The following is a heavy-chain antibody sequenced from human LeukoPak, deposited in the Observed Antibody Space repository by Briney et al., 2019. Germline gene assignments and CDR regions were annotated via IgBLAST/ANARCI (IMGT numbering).Heavy chain of an antibody. CDR3: ARDRGDSSGYYLDAFDI. D-gene: IGHD3-22*01. Sequence: PGGSLRLSCAASGFTFSRYAMTWVRQAPGKGLEWVSVIYTGGTAYYADSVKGRFSISRHNSNNTLYLQMNSLRVEDTAVYYCARDRGDSSGYYLDAFDIWGQGTMVTVSS. CDR2: IYTGGTA. CDR1: GFTFSRYA. V-gene: IGHV3-53*04. J-gene: IGHJ3*02.